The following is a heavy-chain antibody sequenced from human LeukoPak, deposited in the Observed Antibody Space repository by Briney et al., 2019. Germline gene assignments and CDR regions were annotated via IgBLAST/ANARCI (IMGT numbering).Heavy chain of an antibody. Sequence: SETLSLTCAVSGGSISSSNCWSWVRQPPGKGLEWIGQIYHSGSTTYNPSLKSRVTISVDKSKNQFSLKLNSVTAADTAVYYCARRTLYGDYIDYWGQGALVSVSS. CDR2: IYHSGST. CDR1: GGSISSSNC. V-gene: IGHV4-4*02. D-gene: IGHD4-17*01. J-gene: IGHJ4*02. CDR3: ARRTLYGDYIDY.